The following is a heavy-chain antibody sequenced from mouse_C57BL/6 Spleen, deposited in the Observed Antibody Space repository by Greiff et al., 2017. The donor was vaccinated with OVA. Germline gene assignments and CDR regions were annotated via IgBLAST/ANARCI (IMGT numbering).Heavy chain of an antibody. J-gene: IGHJ1*03. D-gene: IGHD1-1*01. CDR2: IDPEDGET. CDR3: ARLGYYGSSYWYFDV. Sequence: EVQLQQSGAELVKPGAPVKLSCTASGFNIKDYYMHWVKQRTEQGLEWIGRIDPEDGETKYAPKFQGKATITADTSSNTAYLQLSSLTSEDTAVYYCARLGYYGSSYWYFDVWGTGTTVTVSS. V-gene: IGHV14-2*01. CDR1: GFNIKDYY.